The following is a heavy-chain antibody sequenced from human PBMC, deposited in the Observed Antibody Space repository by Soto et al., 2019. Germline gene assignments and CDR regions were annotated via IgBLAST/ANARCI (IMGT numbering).Heavy chain of an antibody. CDR2: INPSGGST. CDR3: ARDLITIFGVVIILGGFWFDP. J-gene: IGHJ5*02. CDR1: GYTFTSYY. D-gene: IGHD3-3*01. Sequence: ASVKVSCKASGYTFTSYYMHWVRQAPGQGLEWMGKINPSGGSTSYAQKFQGRVTMTRDTSTSTVYMELSSLRSEDTAVYYCARDLITIFGVVIILGGFWFDPWGQGTLVTVSS. V-gene: IGHV1-46*03.